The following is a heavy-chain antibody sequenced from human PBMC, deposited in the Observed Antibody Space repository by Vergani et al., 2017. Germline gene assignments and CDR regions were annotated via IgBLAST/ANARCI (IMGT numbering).Heavy chain of an antibody. D-gene: IGHD3-3*01. CDR1: GYTFTSYG. CDR2: ISAYNGNT. CDR3: ARGPLDFWSGYFYYYYMDV. J-gene: IGHJ6*03. Sequence: QVQLVQSGAEVKKPGASVKVSCKASGYTFTSYGISWVRQAPGQGLEWMGWISAYNGNTNYAQKLQGRVTMTTDTSTRTAYMELRSLRSDDTAVYYCARGPLDFWSGYFYYYYMDVWGKGTTVTVSS. V-gene: IGHV1-18*01.